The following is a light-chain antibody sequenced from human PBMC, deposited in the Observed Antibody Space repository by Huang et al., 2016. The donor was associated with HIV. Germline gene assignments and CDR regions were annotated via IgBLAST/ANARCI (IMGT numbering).Light chain of an antibody. V-gene: IGKV3-15*01. J-gene: IGKJ1*01. CDR1: QNINTN. CDR2: AAS. Sequence: EIVMTQSPGTLSVAPGERATLSCRASQNINTNLAWFQPKPGKAPRLLIYAASTRTADFPARFSGSGSRTEFTLTISSLQSEDIAVYYCQQYNDWPRSFGQGTKVEIK. CDR3: QQYNDWPRS.